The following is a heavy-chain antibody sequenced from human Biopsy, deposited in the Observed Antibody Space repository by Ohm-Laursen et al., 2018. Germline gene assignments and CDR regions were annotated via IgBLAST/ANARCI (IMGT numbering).Heavy chain of an antibody. J-gene: IGHJ4*02. CDR1: TGTFNSYG. V-gene: IGHV1-69*11. CDR2: IIPILRTT. CDR3: AREAIGYQLPCDD. D-gene: IGHD2-2*01. Sequence: GASVKVSCKAPTGTFNSYGIIWVRQAPGQGLEWMGRIIPILRTTAYAQTFLGRVTITADSPTSTADMELTSLTPDDTAVYFCAREAIGYQLPCDDWGQGTLVTVSS.